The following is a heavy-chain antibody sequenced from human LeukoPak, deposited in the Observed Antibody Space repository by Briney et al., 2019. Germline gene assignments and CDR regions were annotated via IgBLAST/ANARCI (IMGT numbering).Heavy chain of an antibody. CDR1: GYTFTSYS. CDR2: INTNTGNP. CDR3: ARVVQSTDSSGFYLPEYFQH. V-gene: IGHV7-4-1*02. Sequence: ASVKVSCKASGYTFTSYSMNWVRQAPGQGLEWMGWINTNTGNPTYAQGFTGRFVFSLDTSVSTAYLQISSLKVEDTAVYYCARVVQSTDSSGFYLPEYFQHWGQGTLVTVSS. J-gene: IGHJ1*01. D-gene: IGHD3-22*01.